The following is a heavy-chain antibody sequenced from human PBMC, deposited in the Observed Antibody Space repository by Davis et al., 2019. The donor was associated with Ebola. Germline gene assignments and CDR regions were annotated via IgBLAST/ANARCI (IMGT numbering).Heavy chain of an antibody. CDR3: ARDFVY. J-gene: IGHJ4*02. Sequence: MPSETLSLTCEVSGGSISSGGYSWGWIRQPPGKGLEWIGDIYYSGTSYNPSLKSRVAISVDTSKNQFSLNLSSLTAADTAVYYCARDFVYWGQGTLVTVSS. V-gene: IGHV4-30-4*07. CDR2: IYYSGT. CDR1: GGSISSGGYS.